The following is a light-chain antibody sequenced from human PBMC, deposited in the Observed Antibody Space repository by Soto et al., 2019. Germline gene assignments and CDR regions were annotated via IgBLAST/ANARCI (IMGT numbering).Light chain of an antibody. CDR1: QSVSSNY. CDR3: QQHGSSPWM. CDR2: GAS. Sequence: VVLTQSPGTLSFSPGERATLSCRASQSVSSNYVAWYQQIPGQTPRLLIYGASSRATGIPDRFSGSGSGEDFTLTISRLEPEDFAVYYCQQHGSSPWMFGQGTQVEIX. J-gene: IGKJ1*01. V-gene: IGKV3-20*01.